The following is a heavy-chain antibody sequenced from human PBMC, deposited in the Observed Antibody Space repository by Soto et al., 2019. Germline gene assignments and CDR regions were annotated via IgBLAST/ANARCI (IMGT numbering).Heavy chain of an antibody. D-gene: IGHD3-10*01. CDR3: VRDTYGGPGGGACEV. CDR2: IYSDGRNK. J-gene: IGHJ3*01. CDR1: GFTLSTYG. Sequence: QVQLVESGGGVVQPGRSLRLSCAASGFTLSTYGMHWVRQAPGKGLEWVAVIYSDGRNKYYADSVKGRFTISRETSKNPLYLQVNSLRVEDTAVYPCVRDTYGGPGGGACEVWGQGTMVTVSS. V-gene: IGHV3-33*01.